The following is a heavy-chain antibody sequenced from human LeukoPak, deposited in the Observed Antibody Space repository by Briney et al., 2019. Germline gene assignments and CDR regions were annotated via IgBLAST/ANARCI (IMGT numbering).Heavy chain of an antibody. D-gene: IGHD6-13*01. J-gene: IGHJ6*02. Sequence: GGSLRLSCAASGFTFSSYWMSWVRQAPGKGLEWVANIKQDGSEKYYVDSVKGRFTISRDNAKNSLYLQMNSLRAEDTAVYYCAGTAAAPIPPYYGMDVWGQGTTVTVSS. CDR1: GFTFSSYW. CDR3: AGTAAAPIPPYYGMDV. CDR2: IKQDGSEK. V-gene: IGHV3-7*01.